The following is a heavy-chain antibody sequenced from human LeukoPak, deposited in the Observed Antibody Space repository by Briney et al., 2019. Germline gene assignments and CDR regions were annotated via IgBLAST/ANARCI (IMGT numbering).Heavy chain of an antibody. CDR1: GFTFSSYE. D-gene: IGHD5-12*01. V-gene: IGHV3-48*03. CDR2: ISSIGSAI. Sequence: GGSLRLSCAASGFTFSSYEMNWVRQAPRKGLEWVSYISSIGSAIYYADSVKGRFTISRDNAKNSLYLQMNSLRAEDTAVYYCARGISGYDFYYFYYMDVWGKGTTVTVSS. CDR3: ARGISGYDFYYFYYMDV. J-gene: IGHJ6*03.